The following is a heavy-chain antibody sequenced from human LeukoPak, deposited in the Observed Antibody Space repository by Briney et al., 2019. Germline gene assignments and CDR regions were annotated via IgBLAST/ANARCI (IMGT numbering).Heavy chain of an antibody. J-gene: IGHJ4*02. D-gene: IGHD6-19*01. Sequence: PSETLSLTCTVSGGSIDGYYRNWIRQPAGRGLEWIGRIYSKGSTNSNPSLRSRITMLVDTSKSQFSLKVSSVTAADTAVYYCARVSSSSGYYFDYWGQGTLVTVSS. CDR2: IYSKGST. CDR3: ARVSSSSGYYFDY. V-gene: IGHV4-4*07. CDR1: GGSIDGYY.